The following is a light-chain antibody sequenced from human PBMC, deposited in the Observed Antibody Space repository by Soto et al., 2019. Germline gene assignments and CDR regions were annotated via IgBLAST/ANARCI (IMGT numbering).Light chain of an antibody. Sequence: DIQMTQSPSTLSASVGDRVTITCRASQSISSWLAWYQQKPGKAPKLLIYKASSLESGVPSRFSGSRSGTEFTLTISSLQPDDFATYYCQQYNSYPWTFDQGTKVEIK. J-gene: IGKJ1*01. CDR3: QQYNSYPWT. CDR1: QSISSW. V-gene: IGKV1-5*03. CDR2: KAS.